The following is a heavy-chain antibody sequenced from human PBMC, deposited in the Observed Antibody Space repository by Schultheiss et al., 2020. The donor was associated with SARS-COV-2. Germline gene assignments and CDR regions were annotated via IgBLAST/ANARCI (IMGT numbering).Heavy chain of an antibody. V-gene: IGHV3-30*04. CDR3: ASNIGGYSSGWYALRSGYFDY. CDR1: GFTFSSYA. CDR2: IWYDGSNK. Sequence: GGSLRLSCAASGFTFSSYAMHWVRQAPGKGLEWVAVIWYDGSNKYYADSVKGRFTISRDNSKNTLYLQMNSLRAEDTAVYYCASNIGGYSSGWYALRSGYFDYWGQGTLVTVSS. J-gene: IGHJ4*02. D-gene: IGHD6-19*01.